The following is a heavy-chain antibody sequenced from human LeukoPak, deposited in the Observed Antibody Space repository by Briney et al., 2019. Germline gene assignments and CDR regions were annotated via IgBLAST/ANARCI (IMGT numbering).Heavy chain of an antibody. Sequence: GGSLRLSCAASGFTFSSYSMNWVRQAPGKGLEWVSSISSSSSYIYYADSVKGRFTISRDNAKNSLYLQMNSLRAEDTAVYYCAREVTTASQIYYYYYGMDVWGQGTTVTVSS. CDR2: ISSSSSYI. CDR3: AREVTTASQIYYYYYGMDV. V-gene: IGHV3-21*01. CDR1: GFTFSSYS. D-gene: IGHD4-17*01. J-gene: IGHJ6*02.